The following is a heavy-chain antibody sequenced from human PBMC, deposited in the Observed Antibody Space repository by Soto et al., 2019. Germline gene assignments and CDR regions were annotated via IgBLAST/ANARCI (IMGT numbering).Heavy chain of an antibody. V-gene: IGHV4-34*01. Sequence: QVQLQQSGAGLLKPSETLSLTCAVYGESFSGYIWTWIRQTPGKGQQWIGQINHSGSAYYNPSLKSRVTISVHTSISQFSLELSSVTAADTAVYYCARGLITGSHYSGGWYYFDSWGQGTQVTVAS. CDR1: GESFSGYI. J-gene: IGHJ4*02. CDR2: INHSGSA. CDR3: ARGLITGSHYSGGWYYFDS. D-gene: IGHD6-19*01.